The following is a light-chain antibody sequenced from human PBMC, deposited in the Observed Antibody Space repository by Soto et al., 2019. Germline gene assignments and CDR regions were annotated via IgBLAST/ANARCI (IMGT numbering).Light chain of an antibody. V-gene: IGKV1-9*01. Sequence: DIQFTQSPSFLSASLGYRVTTTCRASQGISSYLAWYQQKPGKAPKLLIYAASTLQSGVPSRFSGSGSGTEFTLTISSLQPEDFATYYCQQPDTFGTGTKVDIK. J-gene: IGKJ3*01. CDR2: AAS. CDR3: QQPDT. CDR1: QGISSY.